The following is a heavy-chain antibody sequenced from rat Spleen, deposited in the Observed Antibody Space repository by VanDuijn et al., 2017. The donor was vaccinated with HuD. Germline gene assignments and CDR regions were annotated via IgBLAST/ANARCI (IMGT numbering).Heavy chain of an antibody. Sequence: EVQLVESDGGLVQPGRSLKLSCVVSGFILSDYYMAWVRQAPTKGLEWVASISYEGSSTYYGDSVKGRFTISRDNAKTTLYLQMNSLRSEDTATYYCAPFSSYGAFAYWGQGTLVTVSS. CDR2: ISYEGSST. V-gene: IGHV5-22*01. D-gene: IGHD1-2*01. CDR3: APFSSYGAFAY. CDR1: GFILSDYY. J-gene: IGHJ3*01.